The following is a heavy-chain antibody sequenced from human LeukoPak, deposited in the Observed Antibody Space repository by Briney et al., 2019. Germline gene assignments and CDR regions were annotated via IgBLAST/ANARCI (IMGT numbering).Heavy chain of an antibody. D-gene: IGHD3-9*01. CDR2: ISSSSSYI. CDR1: GFTFSSYS. Sequence: PGGSLRLSCAASGFTFSSYSMNWVRQAPGKGLEWVSSISSSSSYIYYADSVKGRFTISRDNAKNSLYLQMNSLRAEDTAVYYCARDVDDILTGYFYYYYYGMDVWGQGTTVTVSS. V-gene: IGHV3-21*01. J-gene: IGHJ6*02. CDR3: ARDVDDILTGYFYYYYYGMDV.